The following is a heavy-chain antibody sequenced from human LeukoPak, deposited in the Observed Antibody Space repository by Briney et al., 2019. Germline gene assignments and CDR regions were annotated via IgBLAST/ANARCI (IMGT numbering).Heavy chain of an antibody. V-gene: IGHV1-2*02. Sequence: ASVKVSCKTSGVTLTDYFIHWVRLAPGQGLEWMGYINPHSAVTSFPQRFRGRVTLTTHTSISAAYMDLSSLTSDDTAIYYCVREGNQVLTINFDLWGQGALVTVSS. D-gene: IGHD4-23*01. CDR2: INPHSAVT. CDR1: GVTLTDYF. J-gene: IGHJ4*02. CDR3: VREGNQVLTINFDL.